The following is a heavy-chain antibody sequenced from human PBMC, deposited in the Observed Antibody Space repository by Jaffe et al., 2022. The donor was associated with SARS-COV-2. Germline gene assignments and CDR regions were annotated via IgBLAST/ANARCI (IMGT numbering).Heavy chain of an antibody. Sequence: QVQLVQSGAEVKKPGASVKVSCKASGYTFTSYYMHWVRQAPGQGLEWMGIINPSGGSTSYAQKFQGRVTMTRDTSTSTVYMELSSLRSEDTAVYYCARDQNTGLPPYYYYGMDVWGQGTTVTVSS. CDR2: INPSGGST. V-gene: IGHV1-46*01. CDR3: ARDQNTGLPPYYYYGMDV. J-gene: IGHJ6*02. CDR1: GYTFTSYY.